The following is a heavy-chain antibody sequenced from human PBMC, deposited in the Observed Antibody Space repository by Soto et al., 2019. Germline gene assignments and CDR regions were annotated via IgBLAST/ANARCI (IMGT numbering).Heavy chain of an antibody. V-gene: IGHV1-69*12. D-gene: IGHD1-26*01. CDR1: GGTFSSYA. CDR2: IIPIFGTA. J-gene: IGHJ3*02. Sequence: QVQLVQSGAEVKKPGSSVKVSCKASGGTFSSYAISWVRQAPGQGLEWMGGIIPIFGTANYAQKFQGRVTITAAESTSTAYMEPSSLRSEDTAVYYCARAPSYSGSYYPGAFDIWGQGTMVTVSS. CDR3: ARAPSYSGSYYPGAFDI.